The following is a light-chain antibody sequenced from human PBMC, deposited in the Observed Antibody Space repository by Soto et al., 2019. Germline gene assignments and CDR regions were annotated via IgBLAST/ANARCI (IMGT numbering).Light chain of an antibody. CDR3: SSYTSSPVV. Sequence: QSALTQPASVSGSPGQSITISCTGTSSDVGGYNYVSWYKQHPGKAPKLMIYEVSNRPSGVSNRFSGSKSGNTASLNISGLQAEDEADYYCSSYTSSPVVFGGGTKLTV. CDR2: EVS. V-gene: IGLV2-14*01. J-gene: IGLJ2*01. CDR1: SSDVGGYNY.